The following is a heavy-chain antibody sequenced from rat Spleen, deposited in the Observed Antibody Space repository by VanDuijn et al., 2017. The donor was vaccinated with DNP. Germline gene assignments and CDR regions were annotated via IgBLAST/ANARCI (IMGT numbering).Heavy chain of an antibody. CDR3: ACAGAALSAWFAC. CDR1: GFTFSTAW. V-gene: IGHV6-6*01. J-gene: IGHJ3*01. D-gene: IGHD3-2*01. CDR2: IKAKSNNYAT. Sequence: EVQALESGGGLVQPGNSLKLSCATSGFTFSTAWMYWYRQFPEKRLEWVARIKAKSNNYATDYTESVKGRFNISRDDSKSSIYLQMNSLRSGDTATYFCACAGAALSAWFACWGPGTLVTVSS.